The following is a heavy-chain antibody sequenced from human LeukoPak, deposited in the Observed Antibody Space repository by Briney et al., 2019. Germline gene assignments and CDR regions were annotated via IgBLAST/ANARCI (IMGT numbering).Heavy chain of an antibody. CDR2: ISYDGSNK. V-gene: IGHV3-30*18. CDR1: GGTFSSYG. D-gene: IGHD3-22*01. Sequence: SCKASGGTFSSYGMHWVRQAPGKGLEWVAVISYDGSNKYYADSVKGRFTISRDNSKNTLYLQMNSLRAEDTAVYYCAEDSSGYYYWGQGTLVTVSS. J-gene: IGHJ4*02. CDR3: AEDSSGYYY.